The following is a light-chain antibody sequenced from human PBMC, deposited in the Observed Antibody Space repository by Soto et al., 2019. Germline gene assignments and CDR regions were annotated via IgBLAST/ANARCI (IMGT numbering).Light chain of an antibody. V-gene: IGLV2-8*01. CDR2: GVS. CDR1: SSDVGGYDY. CDR3: TSYAGNNNFCV. Sequence: QSVLTQPPSASGSPGQSVTISCIGTSSDVGGYDYVSWYQQHPGKAPKLIISGVSKRPSGVPDRFSGSKSGNTASLTVSGLQAEDEADYYCTSYAGNNNFCVFGSGTKVTVL. J-gene: IGLJ1*01.